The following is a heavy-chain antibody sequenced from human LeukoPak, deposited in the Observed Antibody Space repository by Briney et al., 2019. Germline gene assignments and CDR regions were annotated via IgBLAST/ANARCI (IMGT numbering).Heavy chain of an antibody. CDR2: VSGTGLTT. CDR3: AKELMGFDY. V-gene: IGHV3-23*01. J-gene: IGHJ4*02. Sequence: GGSLRLSCAASGFPFSSYAMSWVRQAPGKGLEWVSAVSGTGLTTYYADSVKGRFIVSRDNSKNTVYLQMNSLRGEDAAVYYCAKELMGFDYWGQGTLVTVSS. CDR1: GFPFSSYA. D-gene: IGHD2-8*01.